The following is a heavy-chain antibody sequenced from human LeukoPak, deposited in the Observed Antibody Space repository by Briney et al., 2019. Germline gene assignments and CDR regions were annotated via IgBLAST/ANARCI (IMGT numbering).Heavy chain of an antibody. D-gene: IGHD6-13*01. CDR2: INAGNGNT. CDR3: ARELSIAAAGTYYYGMDV. J-gene: IGHJ6*02. Sequence: ASVKVSCKASGYTFTSYAMHWVRQAPGQRLEWMAWINAGNGNTKYSQRFQGRVTITRDTSASTAYMELSRLRSDDTAVYYCARELSIAAAGTYYYGMDVWGQGTTVTVSS. CDR1: GYTFTSYA. V-gene: IGHV1-3*01.